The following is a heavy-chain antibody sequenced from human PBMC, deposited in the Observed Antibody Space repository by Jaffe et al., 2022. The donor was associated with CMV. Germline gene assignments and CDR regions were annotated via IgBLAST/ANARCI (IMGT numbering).Heavy chain of an antibody. Sequence: QVQLQQSGPGLVKPSQTLSLTCAISGDSVSSNSAAWNWIRQSPSRGLEWLGRTYYRSKWYNDYAVSVKSRITINPDTSKNQFSLQLNSVTPEDTAVYYCARDRLERGFVDTAMATVYYYMDVWGKGTTVTVSS. J-gene: IGHJ6*03. CDR3: ARDRLERGFVDTAMATVYYYMDV. D-gene: IGHD5-18*01. CDR2: TYYRSKWYN. CDR1: GDSVSSNSAA. V-gene: IGHV6-1*01.